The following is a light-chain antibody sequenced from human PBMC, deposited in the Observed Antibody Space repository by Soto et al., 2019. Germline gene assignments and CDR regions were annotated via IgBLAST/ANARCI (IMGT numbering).Light chain of an antibody. CDR2: EVT. CDR3: SSYAGSKNFVV. Sequence: QSALTQPPSASGSPGQSVTISCTGTTSDVGGYNFVSWYQLHPGKAPKLMIYEVTKRPSGVPDRFSGCKSGNTASLTVSGLHAEDEADYYCSSYAGSKNFVVFGGGTKLTVL. CDR1: TSDVGGYNF. V-gene: IGLV2-8*01. J-gene: IGLJ2*01.